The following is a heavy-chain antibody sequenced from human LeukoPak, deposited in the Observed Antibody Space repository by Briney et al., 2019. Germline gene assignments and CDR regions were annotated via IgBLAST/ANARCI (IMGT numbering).Heavy chain of an antibody. Sequence: SETLSLTCTVSGGSISTFYWTWIRQPPGKGLEWIGSISYSGSTNYSPSLEGRVTMSVDTSKNQFSLKLRAVTAADTAVYYCAREEDYYGMDVWGQGTTVTVSS. V-gene: IGHV4-59*12. CDR2: ISYSGST. CDR3: AREEDYYGMDV. J-gene: IGHJ6*02. CDR1: GGSISTFY.